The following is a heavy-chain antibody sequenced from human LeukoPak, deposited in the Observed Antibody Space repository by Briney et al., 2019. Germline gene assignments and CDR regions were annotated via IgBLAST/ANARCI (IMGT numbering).Heavy chain of an antibody. CDR2: ISWNSGSI. Sequence: GGSLRLSCAASGFTFDDYAMHWVRQAPGKGLEWVSGISWNSGSIGYADSVKGRFTISRDNAKNSLYLQMNSLRAEDTASYYCTKGNLADYWGQGTLVTVSS. CDR3: TKGNLADY. CDR1: GFTFDDYA. V-gene: IGHV3-9*01. J-gene: IGHJ4*02. D-gene: IGHD1-1*01.